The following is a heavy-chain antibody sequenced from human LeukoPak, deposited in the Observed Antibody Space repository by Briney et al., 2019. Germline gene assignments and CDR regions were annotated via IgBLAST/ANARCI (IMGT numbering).Heavy chain of an antibody. CDR1: GFTFSSYN. V-gene: IGHV3-21*01. CDR2: ISSGSTYI. D-gene: IGHD4-17*01. J-gene: IGHJ3*02. Sequence: GGSLRLSCAASGFTFSSYNMSWVRQAPGKGLEWVSSISSGSTYIYYADSVKGRFSISRDNAENSLYLQMNSLRAEDTAVYYRARSSGYGDYTGAFDIWGQGTMVTVSS. CDR3: ARSSGYGDYTGAFDI.